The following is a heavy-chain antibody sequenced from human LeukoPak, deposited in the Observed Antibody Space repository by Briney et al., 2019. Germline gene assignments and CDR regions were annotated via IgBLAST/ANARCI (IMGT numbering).Heavy chain of an antibody. CDR1: GGSISSSSYY. V-gene: IGHV4-39*07. Sequence: PSETLSLTCTVSGGSISSSSYYWGWIRQPPGKGLEWIGEINHSGSINYNPSLKSRVTISVDTSKNQFSLKLRSVTAADTTVYYCARKYYYASGNYYDLWGQGTLVTVSS. D-gene: IGHD3-10*01. CDR3: ARKYYYASGNYYDL. J-gene: IGHJ5*02. CDR2: INHSGSI.